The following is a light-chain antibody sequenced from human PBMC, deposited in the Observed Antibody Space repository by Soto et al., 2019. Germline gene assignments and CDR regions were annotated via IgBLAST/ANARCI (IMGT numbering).Light chain of an antibody. J-gene: IGLJ2*01. V-gene: IGLV2-14*01. Sequence: QSALTQPASVSGSPGQSITISCTGTSSDVGGYNDVSWYQQHPGKAPKLIIFDVSNRPSGVSNRFSGSKSGNAASLTISGRQGEDEADYYCSSYTRSSTRVFGGGTKLTVL. CDR2: DVS. CDR3: SSYTRSSTRV. CDR1: SSDVGGYND.